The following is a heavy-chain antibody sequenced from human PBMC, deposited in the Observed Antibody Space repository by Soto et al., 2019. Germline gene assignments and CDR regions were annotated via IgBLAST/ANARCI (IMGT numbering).Heavy chain of an antibody. D-gene: IGHD3-9*01. CDR3: ARQYYDILTGYYLYDY. J-gene: IGHJ4*02. Sequence: PGGSLRLSCAASGFTFSSYSMNWVRQAPGKGLEWVSYISSSSSTIYYADSVKGRFTISRDNAKNSLYLQMNSLRAEDTAVYYCARQYYDILTGYYLYDYWGQGTLVTVSS. V-gene: IGHV3-48*01. CDR1: GFTFSSYS. CDR2: ISSSSSTI.